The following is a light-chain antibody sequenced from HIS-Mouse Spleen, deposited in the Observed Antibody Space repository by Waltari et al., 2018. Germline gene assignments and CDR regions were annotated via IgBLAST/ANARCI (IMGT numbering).Light chain of an antibody. CDR3: QQYYSYLPIT. V-gene: IGKV1-8*01. J-gene: IGKJ5*01. Sequence: AIRMTHSPSSFSASTGDRVTLTCRASQGISSYLAWYQQKPGKAPKLLIYAASTLQSGVPSRFSGSGSGTDFTLTISCLQSEDFATYYCQQYYSYLPITFGQGTRLEIK. CDR1: QGISSY. CDR2: AAS.